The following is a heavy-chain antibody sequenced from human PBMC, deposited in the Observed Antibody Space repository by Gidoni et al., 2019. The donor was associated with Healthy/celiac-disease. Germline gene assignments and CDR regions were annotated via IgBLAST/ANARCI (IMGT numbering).Heavy chain of an antibody. Sequence: QLQLQESGSGLVKPAQTLSLTCAVSGGTISSGGYSWSWIRQPPGKGLEWIGYIYHSGSTYYNPSLKSPVTISVDRSKNQFSLKLSSVTAADTAVYYCARDYYGSGSYSFFDYWGQGTLVTVSS. V-gene: IGHV4-30-2*01. J-gene: IGHJ4*02. CDR1: GGTISSGGYS. CDR2: IYHSGST. CDR3: ARDYYGSGSYSFFDY. D-gene: IGHD3-10*01.